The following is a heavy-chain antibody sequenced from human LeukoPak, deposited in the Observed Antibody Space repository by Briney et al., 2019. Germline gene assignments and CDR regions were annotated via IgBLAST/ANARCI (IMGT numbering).Heavy chain of an antibody. CDR1: GGSISSYY. D-gene: IGHD1-14*01. V-gene: IGHV4-59*08. CDR2: IYYSGST. J-gene: IGHJ5*02. CDR3: ARAPIEPPRWFDP. Sequence: SETLSLTCTVSGGSISSYYWSWIRQPPGKGLEWIGYIYYSGSTNYNPSLKSRVTISVDTSKNQFSLKLSSVTAADTAVYYCARAPIEPPRWFDPWGQGTLVTVSS.